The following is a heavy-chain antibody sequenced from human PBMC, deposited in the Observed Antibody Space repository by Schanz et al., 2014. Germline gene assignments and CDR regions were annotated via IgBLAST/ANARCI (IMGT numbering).Heavy chain of an antibody. J-gene: IGHJ4*02. V-gene: IGHV3-33*01. CDR2: IWNNGVTK. Sequence: QAQLMESGGGVVQPGTSLILSCSVSGFSLNTYGIHWFRQPAGKGLEWVAVIWNNGVTKYYADSVRGRFTISRDRFQNTLYLRMSSLRAEDTAVYDCERPRCDYGEVDYWGQGTLVTVSS. CDR1: GFSLNTYG. CDR3: ERPRCDYGEVDY. D-gene: IGHD4-17*01.